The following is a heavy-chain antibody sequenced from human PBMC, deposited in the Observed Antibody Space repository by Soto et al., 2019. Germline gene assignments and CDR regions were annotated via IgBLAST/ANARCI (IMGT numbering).Heavy chain of an antibody. CDR1: GGSLSGYY. CDR2: INRSGNT. V-gene: IGHV4-34*01. Sequence: PSETLSLTCAVYGGSLSGYYWSWIRQPPGKALEWIGEINRSGNTNYNPSLKTRVTISVDTSKNQLFLNLSSVTAADTAMYYCARHHVRGRTIAGAAEFWGQGTLVTVSS. CDR3: ARHHVRGRTIAGAAEF. J-gene: IGHJ4*02. D-gene: IGHD1-26*01.